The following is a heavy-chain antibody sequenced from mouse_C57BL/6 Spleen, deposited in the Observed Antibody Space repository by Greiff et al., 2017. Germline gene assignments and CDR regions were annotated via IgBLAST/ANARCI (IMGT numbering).Heavy chain of an antibody. CDR3: AREGYGSSYGGFDY. CDR1: GFTFSSYA. CDR2: ISDGGSYT. Sequence: DVLLVESGGGLVKPGGSLKLSCAASGFTFSSYAMSWVRQTPEKRLEWVATISDGGSYTYYPDNVKGRFTISRDNAKNNLYLQMSHLKSEDTAMYYCAREGYGSSYGGFDYWGQGTTLTVSS. D-gene: IGHD1-1*01. V-gene: IGHV5-4*01. J-gene: IGHJ2*01.